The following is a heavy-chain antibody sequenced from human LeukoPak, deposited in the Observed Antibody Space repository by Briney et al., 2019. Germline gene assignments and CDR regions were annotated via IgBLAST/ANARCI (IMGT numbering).Heavy chain of an antibody. CDR1: GFTFRSYA. D-gene: IGHD6-19*01. CDR3: AKTTAGYSSGRYPGWPIDY. Sequence: GSLRLSCAASGFTFRSYAIYWVRQAPGKGLEWVSGISGSGGDTYFADSVKGRFTISRDNSKNTVFLQMDSLRAEDTAVYYCAKTTAGYSSGRYPGWPIDYWGQGTLVTVSS. J-gene: IGHJ4*02. CDR2: ISGSGGDT. V-gene: IGHV3-23*01.